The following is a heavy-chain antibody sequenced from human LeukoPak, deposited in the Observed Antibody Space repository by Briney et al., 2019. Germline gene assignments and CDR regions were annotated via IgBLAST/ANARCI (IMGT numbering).Heavy chain of an antibody. CDR2: ISYDGSNK. V-gene: IGHV3-30*04. CDR1: GFTFSSYA. J-gene: IGHJ6*02. Sequence: GESLRLSCAASGFTFSSYAMHWVRQAPGKGLEWVAVISYDGSNKYYADSVKGRFTISRDNSKNTLYLQMNSLRAEDTAVYYCARELITGGYYYGMDVWGQGTTVTVSS. D-gene: IGHD3-16*01. CDR3: ARELITGGYYYGMDV.